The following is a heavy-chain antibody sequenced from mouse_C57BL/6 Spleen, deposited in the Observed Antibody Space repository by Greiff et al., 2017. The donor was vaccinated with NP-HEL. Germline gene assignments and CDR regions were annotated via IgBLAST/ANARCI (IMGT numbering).Heavy chain of an antibody. CDR2: IDPSDSET. V-gene: IGHV1-52*01. CDR1: GYTFTSYW. CDR3: ASSLVYYGNSFYWYFDV. D-gene: IGHD2-1*01. Sequence: QVQLQQPGAELVRPGSSVKLSCKASGYTFTSYWMHWVKQRPIQGLEWIGNIDPSDSETHYNQKFKDKATLTVDKSSSTAYMQLSSLTSEDSSVYYCASSLVYYGNSFYWYFDVWGTGTTVTVSS. J-gene: IGHJ1*03.